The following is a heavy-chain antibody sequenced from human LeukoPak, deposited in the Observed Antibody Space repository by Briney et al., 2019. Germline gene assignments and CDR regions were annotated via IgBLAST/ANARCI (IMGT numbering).Heavy chain of an antibody. CDR1: GFTFSSYW. CDR2: INGDGRNI. CDR3: AKDLGGSRYYGSGSLTRGNY. D-gene: IGHD3-10*01. Sequence: GGSLRLSCVAPGFTFSSYWMHWVRQDPRKGLVWVSRINGDGRNINYADSVRGRFTISRDNSKNTLYLQMNSLRAEDTAVYCCAKDLGGSRYYGSGSLTRGNYWGQGTLVTVSS. V-gene: IGHV3-74*01. J-gene: IGHJ4*02.